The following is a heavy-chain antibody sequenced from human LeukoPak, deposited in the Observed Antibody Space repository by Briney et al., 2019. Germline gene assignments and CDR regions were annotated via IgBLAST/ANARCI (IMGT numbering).Heavy chain of an antibody. V-gene: IGHV3-48*01. Sequence: PGGSLRLSCAASRFPFSSYNMNWVRQAPGKGLQWVSYISSSSTVIYYADSVKGRFTTSRDNSRNTLYLQMNSLRAEDTAVYYCAKSIALTTYYFDYWGQGALVTVSS. J-gene: IGHJ4*02. CDR1: RFPFSSYN. D-gene: IGHD4-17*01. CDR2: ISSSSTVI. CDR3: AKSIALTTYYFDY.